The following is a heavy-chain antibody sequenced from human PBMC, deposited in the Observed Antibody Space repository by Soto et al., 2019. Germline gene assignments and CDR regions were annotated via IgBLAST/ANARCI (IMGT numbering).Heavy chain of an antibody. Sequence: GGALRLSCAASGFTFSTYGMHWVRPAPDKGLEWVALIWSDGSNKYYADSVKGRFTISRDNSKKTLYLQMNSLRTEDTAIYYCAKLRDFVVLPAAILDYWGPGTLVTVSS. D-gene: IGHD2-2*02. CDR3: AKLRDFVVLPAAILDY. V-gene: IGHV3-33*06. CDR2: IWSDGSNK. CDR1: GFTFSTYG. J-gene: IGHJ4*02.